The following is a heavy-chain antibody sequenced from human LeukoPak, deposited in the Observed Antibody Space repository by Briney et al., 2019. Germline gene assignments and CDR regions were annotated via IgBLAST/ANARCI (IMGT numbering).Heavy chain of an antibody. Sequence: GGSLRLSCAASGFTLSSYSMNWVRQAPGKGLEWVSSISRSSAYIYYADSVKGRFTISRDNAKNSLYLQMNSLRAEDTAVYYCARYGQQLVPDYWGQGTLVTVSS. CDR3: ARYGQQLVPDY. J-gene: IGHJ4*02. V-gene: IGHV3-21*01. CDR2: ISRSSAYI. CDR1: GFTLSSYS. D-gene: IGHD6-13*01.